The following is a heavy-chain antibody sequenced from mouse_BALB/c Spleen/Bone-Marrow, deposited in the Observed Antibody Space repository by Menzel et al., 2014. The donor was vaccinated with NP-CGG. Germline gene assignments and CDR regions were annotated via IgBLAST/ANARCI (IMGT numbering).Heavy chain of an antibody. CDR2: IRNRANGYTT. J-gene: IGHJ1*01. CDR1: GFTFTDYY. D-gene: IGHD4-1*01. V-gene: IGHV7-3*02. CDR3: TRAHLGRYFDV. Sequence: EVKLVESGGGLAQPGGSLNLSCATSGFTFTDYYMNWVRQPPGKALEWLGFIRNRANGYTTEYSASVKGRFTISRDNPQSILYLQMNTLRAEDSASYDCTRAHLGRYFDVWGAGTTVTVSS.